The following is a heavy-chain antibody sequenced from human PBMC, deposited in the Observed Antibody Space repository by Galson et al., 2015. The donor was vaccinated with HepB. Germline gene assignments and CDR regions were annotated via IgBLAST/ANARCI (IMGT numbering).Heavy chain of an antibody. CDR3: AKDKGPWGYSNGGIGY. V-gene: IGHV3-30*18. CDR1: GFTFSSYG. J-gene: IGHJ4*02. D-gene: IGHD4-23*01. CDR2: ISYDGNNQ. Sequence: SLRLSCAASGFTFSSYGMHWVRQAPGKGLEWVAVISYDGNNQYYADSVKGRFTISRDNSKNTLYLQMSSLRAEETAVFYCAKDKGPWGYSNGGIGYWGRGALVSVSS.